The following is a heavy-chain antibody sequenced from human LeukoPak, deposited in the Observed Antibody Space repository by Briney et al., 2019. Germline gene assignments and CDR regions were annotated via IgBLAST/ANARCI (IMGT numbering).Heavy chain of an antibody. CDR3: ARGMGSSWGRYFDY. CDR1: GYAFTAYY. D-gene: IGHD6-13*01. CDR2: IIPIFGTA. Sequence: SVKVSCKASGYAFTAYYLHWVRQAPGQGLEWMGGIIPIFGTANYAQKFQGRVTITADESTSTAYMELSRLRSEDTAVYYCARGMGSSWGRYFDYWGQGTLVTVSS. J-gene: IGHJ4*02. V-gene: IGHV1-69*13.